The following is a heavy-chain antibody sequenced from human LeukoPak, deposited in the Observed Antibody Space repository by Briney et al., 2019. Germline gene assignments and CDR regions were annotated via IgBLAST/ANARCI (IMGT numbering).Heavy chain of an antibody. CDR2: IRYDTSNE. D-gene: IGHD2-21*01. CDR3: ARGGTVIKALDF. V-gene: IGHV3-30*02. J-gene: IGHJ4*02. Sequence: GGSLRLSCGASGFSFNNYGIHWVRQAPGKGLEWLTFIRYDTSNEYYAVSVKGRFTISRDNSKNTLYLEMNSLRPEDTAVYYCARGGTVIKALDFWGQGILVAVSS. CDR1: GFSFNNYG.